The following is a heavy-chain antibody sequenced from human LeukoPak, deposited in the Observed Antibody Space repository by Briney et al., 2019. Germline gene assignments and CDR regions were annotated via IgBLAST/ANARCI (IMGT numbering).Heavy chain of an antibody. D-gene: IGHD3-10*01. CDR3: ARAIWFGELIDAFDI. V-gene: IGHV1-69*04. CDR1: GGTFSSYA. Sequence: SVKVSCKASGGTFSSYAISWVRQAPGQGLEWMGRIIPILGIANYAQKFQGRVTITADKSTSTAYMELSSLRSEDTAVYYCARAIWFGELIDAFDIWGQGTMVTVSS. J-gene: IGHJ3*02. CDR2: IIPILGIA.